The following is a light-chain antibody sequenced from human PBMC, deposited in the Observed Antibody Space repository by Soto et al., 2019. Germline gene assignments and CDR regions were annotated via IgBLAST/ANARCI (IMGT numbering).Light chain of an antibody. CDR2: DAS. V-gene: IGKV1-33*01. J-gene: IGKJ1*01. Sequence: DIQMTQSPSSLSASVGNRVTITRQASQDIATYLNWYQQKPGKAPNILIYDASNLETGVPSRFSGGGSGTHFAVTISNLQPEDIATYYCQQYDNLPPTWTFGQGTKVDIK. CDR1: QDIATY. CDR3: QQYDNLPPTWT.